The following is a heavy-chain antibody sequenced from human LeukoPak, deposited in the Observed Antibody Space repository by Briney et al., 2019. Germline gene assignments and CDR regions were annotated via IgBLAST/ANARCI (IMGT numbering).Heavy chain of an antibody. J-gene: IGHJ4*02. V-gene: IGHV3-9*01. CDR2: ISWNSGSI. CDR1: GFTFDDYA. D-gene: IGHD7-27*01. Sequence: GGSLRLSCAASGFTFDDYAMHWVRQAPGKGLEWVSGISWNSGSIGYADSVKGRFTISRDNAKNSLYLQMNSLRAEDTALYYCAKDIASTGTFDYWGQGTLVTVSS. CDR3: AKDIASTGTFDY.